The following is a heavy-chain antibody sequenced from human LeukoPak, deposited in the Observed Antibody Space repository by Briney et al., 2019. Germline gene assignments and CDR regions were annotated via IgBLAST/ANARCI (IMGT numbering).Heavy chain of an antibody. V-gene: IGHV1-24*01. CDR3: ATENTIFGVVASNESGY. Sequence: ASAKVSCKVSGYTLTELSMHWVRQAPGKGLEWMGGFDPEDGETIYAQKFQGRVTMTEDTSTDTAYMELSSLRSEDTAVYYCATENTIFGVVASNESGYWGQGTLVTVSS. D-gene: IGHD3-3*01. CDR2: FDPEDGET. J-gene: IGHJ4*02. CDR1: GYTLTELS.